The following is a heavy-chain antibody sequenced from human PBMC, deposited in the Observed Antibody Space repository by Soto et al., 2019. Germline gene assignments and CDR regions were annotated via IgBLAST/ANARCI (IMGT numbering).Heavy chain of an antibody. Sequence: QVQLQESGPGLVRPSQTLSLTCTVSGVSISSGGHYWSWVRQTPGKGLEWVGYIPVSGDTFYNPSLEGRVSLSVDTSKNQFSLDLTSVTAEDTAVYYCLRDTSWSRPYWGQGTLVTVSS. D-gene: IGHD2-15*01. CDR1: GVSISSGGHY. V-gene: IGHV4-30-4*01. CDR2: IPVSGDT. J-gene: IGHJ4*02. CDR3: LRDTSWSRPY.